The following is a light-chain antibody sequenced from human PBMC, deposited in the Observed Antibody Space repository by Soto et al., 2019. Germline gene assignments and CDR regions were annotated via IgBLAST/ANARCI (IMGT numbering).Light chain of an antibody. CDR3: QDFDSPQWT. CDR2: SVS. V-gene: IGKV3-20*01. J-gene: IGKJ1*01. Sequence: VLTQSPDTLSLSPGDRATLSRRANQRASRQYLSWYQQRPGQPPRLLIYSVSMRADGIPDRFSGSGSGSEFTLTINRLEPEDFAVYYCQDFDSPQWTFGQGTKV. CDR1: QRASRQY.